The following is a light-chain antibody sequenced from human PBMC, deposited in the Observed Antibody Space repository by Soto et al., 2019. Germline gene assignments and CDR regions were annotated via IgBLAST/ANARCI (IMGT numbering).Light chain of an antibody. Sequence: TVLTQSPGTLSSPPGDRATVSWRAGQTVPSNYVAWYQHKPGQAPRLLISGASTRATGLPARFSGSGSGTEFTLTISSLQSEDFAVYYCQQYNNWPGTFGQGTKVDIK. V-gene: IGKV3-15*01. CDR1: QTVPSN. J-gene: IGKJ1*01. CDR3: QQYNNWPGT. CDR2: GAS.